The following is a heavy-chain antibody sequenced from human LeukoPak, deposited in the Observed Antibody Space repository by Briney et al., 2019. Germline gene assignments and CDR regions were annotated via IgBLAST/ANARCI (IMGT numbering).Heavy chain of an antibody. J-gene: IGHJ4*02. CDR1: GFTVSSNY. CDR2: IYSGGST. V-gene: IGHV3-53*01. Sequence: GGSLRLSCAASGFTVSSNYMSWVRQAPGKGLEWVSVIYSGGSTYYADSVKGRFTISRDNSENTLYLQMNSLRAEDTAVYYCARMDYDSSGYYYGYFDYWGQGTLVTVSS. CDR3: ARMDYDSSGYYYGYFDY. D-gene: IGHD3-22*01.